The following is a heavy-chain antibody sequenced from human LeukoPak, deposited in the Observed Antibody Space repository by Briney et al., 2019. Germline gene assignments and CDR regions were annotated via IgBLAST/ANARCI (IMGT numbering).Heavy chain of an antibody. CDR3: ARDLRDKGYCSSTSCYGYYYYYYMDV. Sequence: SETLSLTCTVSGGSISSSSYYWGWIRQPPGMGLEWIGSINHSRSSYSNPSLQSRVTISVDTSKNQFSLKLSSVTAADTAVYYCARDLRDKGYCSSTSCYGYYYYYYMDVWGKGTTVTVSS. D-gene: IGHD2-2*01. CDR1: GGSISSSSYY. J-gene: IGHJ6*03. V-gene: IGHV4-39*07. CDR2: INHSRSS.